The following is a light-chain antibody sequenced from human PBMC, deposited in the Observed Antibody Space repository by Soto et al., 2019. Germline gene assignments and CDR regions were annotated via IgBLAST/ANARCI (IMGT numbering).Light chain of an antibody. CDR3: QSYDSSLSGYV. J-gene: IGLJ1*01. Sequence: QSVLTQPPSVSGAPGQRVTISCTGSSSNIGAGYDVHWYQQLPGTAPKLVIYANTNRPSGVPDRFSGSKSGTSASLAITGLRAEDEADCYCQSYDSSLSGYVFGTGT. CDR2: ANT. CDR1: SSNIGAGYD. V-gene: IGLV1-40*01.